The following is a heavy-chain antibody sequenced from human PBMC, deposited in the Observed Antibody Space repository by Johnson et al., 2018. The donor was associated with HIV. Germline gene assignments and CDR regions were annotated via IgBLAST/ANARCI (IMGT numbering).Heavy chain of an antibody. D-gene: IGHD1-26*01. V-gene: IGHV3-30-3*01. CDR2: ISYDGSNK. Sequence: QVQLVESGGGVVQPGRSLRLSCAASGFIFSGFGLHWVRQAPGKGLEWVACISYDGSNKYSSDSVKGRFTISRDNSENTMYLQMNSLRAEDTAVYYCAKAPSWEPFPFDIWGQGTMVTVSS. CDR3: AKAPSWEPFPFDI. CDR1: GFIFSGFG. J-gene: IGHJ3*02.